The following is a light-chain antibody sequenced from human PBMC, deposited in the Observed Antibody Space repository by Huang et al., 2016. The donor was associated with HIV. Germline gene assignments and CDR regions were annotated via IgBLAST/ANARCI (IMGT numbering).Light chain of an antibody. V-gene: IGKV1-5*03. J-gene: IGKJ1*01. CDR3: HQYDGHSRT. CDR1: QSISGL. CDR2: ETS. Sequence: DIQLTQSPSTLSAFIGDTVTITCRASQSISGLLAWYQQKPGRAPKLLIYETSTLETGVPSRYSASGYGTEFILTISSLQPDDFAVYYCHQYDGHSRTFGPGTKVE.